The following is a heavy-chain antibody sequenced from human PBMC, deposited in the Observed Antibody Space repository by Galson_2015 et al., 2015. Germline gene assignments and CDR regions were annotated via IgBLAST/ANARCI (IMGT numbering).Heavy chain of an antibody. CDR1: GGTFSSYA. J-gene: IGHJ5*02. D-gene: IGHD2-2*01. V-gene: IGHV1-69*13. Sequence: SVKVSCKASGGTFSSYAISWVRQAPGQGLEWMGGIIPIFGTANYAQKFQGRVTITADESTSTAYMELSSLRSEDTAVYYCARDSLGVVVPAATDLPPNTWFDPWGQGTLVTVSS. CDR2: IIPIFGTA. CDR3: ARDSLGVVVPAATDLPPNTWFDP.